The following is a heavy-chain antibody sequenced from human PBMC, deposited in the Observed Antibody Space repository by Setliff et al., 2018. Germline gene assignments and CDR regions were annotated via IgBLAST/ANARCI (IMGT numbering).Heavy chain of an antibody. J-gene: IGHJ6*02. D-gene: IGHD3-3*01. CDR2: IKQDGSEK. Sequence: GGSLRLSCAASGFAFNRHGMNWVRQAPGRGLEWVANIKQDGSEKNYVDSVKGRFTIFRDNAKNSLHLQMNSLRAGDTAVYFCARDVLQFLEWSSPTTNMDVWGQGTTVTVSS. CDR3: ARDVLQFLEWSSPTTNMDV. V-gene: IGHV3-7*01. CDR1: GFAFNRHG.